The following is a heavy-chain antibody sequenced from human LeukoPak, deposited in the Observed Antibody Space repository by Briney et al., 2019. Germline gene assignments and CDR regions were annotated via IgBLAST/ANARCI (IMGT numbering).Heavy chain of an antibody. CDR3: ASLWPYQLSAFDI. V-gene: IGHV4-34*01. D-gene: IGHD2-2*01. CDR2: INHSGST. Sequence: PGGSLRLSCAASGFSFSGYAMSWVRQPPGKGLEWIGEINHSGSTNYNPSLKSRVTISVDTSKNQFSLKLSSVTAADTAVYYCASLWPYQLSAFDIWGQGTMVTVSS. J-gene: IGHJ3*02. CDR1: GFSFSGYA.